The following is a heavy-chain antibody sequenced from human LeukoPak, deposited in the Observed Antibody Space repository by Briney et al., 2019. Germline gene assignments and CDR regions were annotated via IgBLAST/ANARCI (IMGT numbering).Heavy chain of an antibody. CDR1: GGSTSSSGYF. CDR2: ASYGGTT. D-gene: IGHD1-26*01. J-gene: IGHJ6*02. V-gene: IGHV4-39*02. CDR3: ARRGTYSPAGLDV. Sequence: SGTLSLTCTDSGGSTSSSGYFCDWIRQPPGQGLEWIGSASYGGTTYFNPSLKSRITISVDTSKTHFSLNLYSVTAADTAVYYCARRGTYSPAGLDVWGRGTTVTVSS.